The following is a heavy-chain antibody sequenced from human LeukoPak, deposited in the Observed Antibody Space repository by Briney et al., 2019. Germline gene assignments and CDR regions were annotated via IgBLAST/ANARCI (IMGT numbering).Heavy chain of an antibody. D-gene: IGHD6-25*01. Sequence: VASVKVSCKASGYTFTNYHINWVRQATGQGLEWMGWMNPNNGDSGYAQKFQGRVTITRDTSISTSYTELRSLRSDDTAVYFCARTTSFTASGYDYWGQGTLVTVSS. V-gene: IGHV1-8*03. CDR3: ARTTSFTASGYDY. CDR2: MNPNNGDS. CDR1: GYTFTNYH. J-gene: IGHJ4*02.